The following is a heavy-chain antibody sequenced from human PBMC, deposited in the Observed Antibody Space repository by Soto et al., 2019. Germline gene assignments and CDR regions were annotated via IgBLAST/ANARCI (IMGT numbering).Heavy chain of an antibody. CDR3: ARLTINSEWFGAISSLYLDY. CDR2: IYYSGST. D-gene: IGHD3-10*01. Sequence: SETLSLTCTVSGGSISSYYWSWIRQPPGKGLEWIGYIYYSGSTNYNPSLKSRVTISVDTSKNQFSLKLSSVTAADTAVYYCARLTINSEWFGAISSLYLDYWGQGTLVTVSS. CDR1: GGSISSYY. J-gene: IGHJ4*02. V-gene: IGHV4-59*08.